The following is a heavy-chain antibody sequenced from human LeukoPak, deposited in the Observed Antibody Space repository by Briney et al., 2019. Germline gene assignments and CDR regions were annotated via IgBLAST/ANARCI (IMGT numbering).Heavy chain of an antibody. CDR3: AGTAVAGTEYFDY. V-gene: IGHV4-4*02. CDR1: GGSMNSNSW. Sequence: SETLSLTCAVSGGSMNSNSWWSWVRPPPGKGLEWIGEIHHSGSTNYNPSLKSRVTISVDTSKNQFSLKLTSVTAADTAVYFCAGTAVAGTEYFDYWGQGTLVTVSS. CDR2: IHHSGST. D-gene: IGHD6-19*01. J-gene: IGHJ4*02.